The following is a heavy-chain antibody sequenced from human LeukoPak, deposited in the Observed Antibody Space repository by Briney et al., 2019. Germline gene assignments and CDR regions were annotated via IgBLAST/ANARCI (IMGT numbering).Heavy chain of an antibody. V-gene: IGHV3-23*01. Sequence: GGSLRLSCAASGFTFSSYWMTWVRQAPGKGLEWVSAINPSGGDTIYTDSVKDRFTISRDNSKNTLYLQMNSLRGEDTAIYYCAKGGSYAPLDYWGQGTLVTVSP. CDR2: INPSGGDT. CDR1: GFTFSSYW. J-gene: IGHJ4*02. CDR3: AKGGSYAPLDY. D-gene: IGHD1-26*01.